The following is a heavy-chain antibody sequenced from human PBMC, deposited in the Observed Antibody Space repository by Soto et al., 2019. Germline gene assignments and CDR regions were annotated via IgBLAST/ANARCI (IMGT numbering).Heavy chain of an antibody. CDR2: INANSGGT. Sequence: GASVKVSCKASGYIFTDYYMHWVRQAPGQELGWMGRINANSGGTNYAQKLQGRVTMTRDTSTSTAYMELRSLRSDDTAVYYCARDYYDSSGYYYRNHNWFDPWGQRTLVTVSS. D-gene: IGHD3-22*01. V-gene: IGHV1-2*06. CDR1: GYIFTDYY. CDR3: ARDYYDSSGYYYRNHNWFDP. J-gene: IGHJ5*02.